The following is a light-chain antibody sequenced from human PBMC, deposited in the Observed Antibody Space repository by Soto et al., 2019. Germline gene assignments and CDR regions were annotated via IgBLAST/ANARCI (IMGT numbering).Light chain of an antibody. CDR3: CSFTSITTYV. Sequence: QSVLTRPACVSVSVGQSITISCTGTSSDVGAYNYVSWYQQQPGKAPKLMISEVSNRPSGVSNRFSGSKSGNTASLIISGLQAEDEADYYCCSFTSITTYVFGTGTKATV. CDR1: SSDVGAYNY. CDR2: EVS. J-gene: IGLJ1*01. V-gene: IGLV2-14*01.